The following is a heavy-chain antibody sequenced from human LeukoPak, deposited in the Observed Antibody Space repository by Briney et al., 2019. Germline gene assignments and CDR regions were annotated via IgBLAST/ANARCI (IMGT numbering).Heavy chain of an antibody. V-gene: IGHV5-10-1*01. CDR3: ARNHGDNSKCDH. Sequence: KPGESLRISCKGFGYSFTSYWISWVRQMPGKGLEWMGRIDPGDSYSKSSPSFQGHVTISADKSISTAFLQWSSLKASDTAMYYCARNHGDNSKCDHWGQGTQVTVSS. D-gene: IGHD4-23*01. CDR1: GYSFTSYW. J-gene: IGHJ4*02. CDR2: IDPGDSYS.